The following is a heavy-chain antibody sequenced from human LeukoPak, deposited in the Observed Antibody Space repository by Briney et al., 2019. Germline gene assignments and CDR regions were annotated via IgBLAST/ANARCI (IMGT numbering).Heavy chain of an antibody. CDR3: ARGVHLGWSLYYYYGMDV. D-gene: IGHD3-3*01. V-gene: IGHV3-74*01. CDR2: INSDGSST. J-gene: IGHJ6*02. CDR1: GFTFSSYW. Sequence: PGGSLRLSCAASGFTFSSYWMHWVRQAPGKGLVWVSRINSDGSSTSYADSVKGRFTISRDNAKNTLYLQMNSLRAEDTAVYYCARGVHLGWSLYYYYGMDVWGQGTTVTVSS.